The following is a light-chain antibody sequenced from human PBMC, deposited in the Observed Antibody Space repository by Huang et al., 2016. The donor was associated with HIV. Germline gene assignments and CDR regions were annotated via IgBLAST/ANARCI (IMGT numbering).Light chain of an antibody. CDR1: RDISTY. V-gene: IGKV1-39*01. J-gene: IGKJ3*01. CDR3: QQSYGIPIT. CDR2: CAS. Sequence: DIQMAQSPSSLSASVGDRVSIHCRASRDISTYLAWYRHKPGKAPYLVIYCASNLHPGVPSRFRASGSWTHFTLTITGVQPEDFATYYCQQSYGIPITFGPGTTV.